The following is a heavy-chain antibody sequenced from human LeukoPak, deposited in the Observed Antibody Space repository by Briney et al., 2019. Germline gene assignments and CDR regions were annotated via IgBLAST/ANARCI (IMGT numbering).Heavy chain of an antibody. CDR3: ARGPSITMVRGGQWYYYMDV. CDR2: INPSGGSI. CDR1: GYTFTDFY. V-gene: IGHV1-46*01. D-gene: IGHD3-10*01. Sequence: ASVKVSCKASGYTFTDFYIHWVRQAPGQGLEWMGLINPSGGSINYAQKFQGRVTMTRDTSTSTVYMELSSLRSEDTAVYYCARGPSITMVRGGQWYYYMDVWGKGTTVTISS. J-gene: IGHJ6*03.